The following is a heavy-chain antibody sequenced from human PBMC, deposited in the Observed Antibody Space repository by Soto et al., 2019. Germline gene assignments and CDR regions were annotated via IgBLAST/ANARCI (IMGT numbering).Heavy chain of an antibody. CDR3: TKLKAGKAIDY. V-gene: IGHV3-23*01. CDR1: GFTFSTYA. D-gene: IGHD1-1*01. Sequence: EVQLLESGGGLVQPGGSLRLSCAASGFTFSTYAMSWVRQAPGKGLEWGSGISDSGGNTYYSDSVKGRFTISRDNSKNTLYLHMNSLRAEDTALYYCTKLKAGKAIDYWGQGTLVTVSS. J-gene: IGHJ4*02. CDR2: ISDSGGNT.